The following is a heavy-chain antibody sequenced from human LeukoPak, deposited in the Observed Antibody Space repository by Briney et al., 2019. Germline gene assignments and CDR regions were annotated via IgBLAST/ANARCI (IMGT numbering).Heavy chain of an antibody. CDR1: GFTFINYA. CDR3: ARHLATSGSYPLDY. CDR2: ICGNAACT. D-gene: IGHD2-2*02. Sequence: GGSLRLSCAASGFTFINYAMSWVRQAPGRGLEWVSVICGNAACTLYADSVMGRFIISRDNSRNTMYLYLQMNSLRAEDTAVYYCARHLATSGSYPLDYWGQGTPVTVSS. V-gene: IGHV3-23*01. J-gene: IGHJ4*02.